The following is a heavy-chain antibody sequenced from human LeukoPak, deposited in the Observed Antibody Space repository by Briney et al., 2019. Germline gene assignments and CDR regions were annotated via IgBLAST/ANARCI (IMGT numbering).Heavy chain of an antibody. Sequence: GSLRLSCVASGLTFSKYWMHWVRQAPGKGLVWVSHINSDGRWTSYADSVKGRFTTSRDNSKNTLFLQMNSLRAADTAIYYCAKYGPQDSGSSHFDYWGQGALVTVSS. CDR3: AKYGPQDSGSSHFDY. CDR2: INSDGRWT. V-gene: IGHV3-74*01. J-gene: IGHJ4*02. CDR1: GLTFSKYW. D-gene: IGHD1-26*01.